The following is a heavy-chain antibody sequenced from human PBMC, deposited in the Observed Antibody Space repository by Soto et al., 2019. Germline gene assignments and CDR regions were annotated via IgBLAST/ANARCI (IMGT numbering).Heavy chain of an antibody. Sequence: QVQLVQSGAEVKKPGSSVKVSCKASGGTFSSYTISWVRQAPGQGLEWMGRIIPILGIANYAQKFQGRVTITADKSTSTAYMELSSLRSEDTAVYYCAREGSGGDQIEMLSTAFDYWGQGTLVTVSS. D-gene: IGHD4-4*01. CDR1: GGTFSSYT. J-gene: IGHJ4*02. V-gene: IGHV1-69*08. CDR3: AREGSGGDQIEMLSTAFDY. CDR2: IIPILGIA.